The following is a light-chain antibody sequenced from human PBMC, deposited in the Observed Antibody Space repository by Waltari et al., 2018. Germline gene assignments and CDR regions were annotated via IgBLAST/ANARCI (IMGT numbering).Light chain of an antibody. CDR2: EVS. CDR3: SSETTSHTLL. V-gene: IGLV2-14*01. CDR1: SSDVGYYNS. Sequence: QSALTQPASMSGSPGQSITISCTGTSSDVGYYNSVSWYQQHPAKAPKLMIYEVSHRPSGVSNRFSGSKSGNTASLIISGLQAEDEADYYCSSETTSHTLLFGGGTKLTVL. J-gene: IGLJ3*02.